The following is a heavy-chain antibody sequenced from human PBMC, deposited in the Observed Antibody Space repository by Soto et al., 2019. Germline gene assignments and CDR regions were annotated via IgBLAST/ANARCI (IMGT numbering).Heavy chain of an antibody. CDR2: IYYSGST. V-gene: IGHV4-39*01. CDR1: GGSISSSSYY. J-gene: IGHJ4*02. D-gene: IGHD3-22*01. Sequence: SETLSLTCTVSGGSISSSSYYWGWIRQPPGKGLEWIGSIYYSGSTYYNPSLKSRVTISVDTSKNQFSLKLSSVTAADTAVYYCARHDLGDPYYYDSSGYYGFDYWGQGTLVTVSS. CDR3: ARHDLGDPYYYDSSGYYGFDY.